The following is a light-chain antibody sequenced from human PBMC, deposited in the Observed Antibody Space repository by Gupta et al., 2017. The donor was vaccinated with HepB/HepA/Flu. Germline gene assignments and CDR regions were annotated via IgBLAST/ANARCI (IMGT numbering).Light chain of an antibody. CDR1: ALPRQY. J-gene: IGLJ2*01. V-gene: IGLV3-25*03. CDR2: KDS. CDR3: QSADNSGTYVL. Sequence: SYALTQPPSVPVSPGQTARITCPGDALPRQYAYWYQQKPGQAPVLMIYKDSKRPSGIPERFSGSSSGRTITLTISGAQAEDEADYYCQSADNSGTYVLFGGGTKLTVL.